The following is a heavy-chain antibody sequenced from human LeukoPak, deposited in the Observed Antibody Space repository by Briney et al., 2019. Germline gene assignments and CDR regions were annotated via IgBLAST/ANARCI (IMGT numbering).Heavy chain of an antibody. J-gene: IGHJ1*01. CDR2: ISSSGDRT. Sequence: PGGSLRLSCAASGFTFSSYAMHWVRQAPGKGLEWVAAISSSGDRTYFVDSVKGRFTISRDNSKNTLYLQMNSLGAEDTAVYYCAKDSPRISVTGVEYFDHWGQGTLVTVSS. D-gene: IGHD4-11*01. V-gene: IGHV3-23*01. CDR3: AKDSPRISVTGVEYFDH. CDR1: GFTFSSYA.